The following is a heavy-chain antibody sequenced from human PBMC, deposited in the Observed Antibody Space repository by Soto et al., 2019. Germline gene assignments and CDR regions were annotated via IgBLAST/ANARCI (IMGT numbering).Heavy chain of an antibody. D-gene: IGHD3-10*01. CDR2: IKQDGGEK. J-gene: IGHJ4*02. Sequence: EVQLVESGGGLVQPGGSLRLSCAASGFTFSSYWMSWVRQAPSKGLEWVANIKQDGGEKYYVDSVKGRFTISRDNAKNSLCLQMNSLRAEDTAVYYCARGDRAYYGSGSYLNYWGQGTLVTVSS. CDR1: GFTFSSYW. V-gene: IGHV3-7*01. CDR3: ARGDRAYYGSGSYLNY.